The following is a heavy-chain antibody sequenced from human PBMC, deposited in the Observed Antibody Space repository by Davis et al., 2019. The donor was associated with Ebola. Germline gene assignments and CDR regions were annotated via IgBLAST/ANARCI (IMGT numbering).Heavy chain of an antibody. Sequence: ASVKVSCKASGYTFTNFAMNWVRQAPGQGLEWMGWINTNTGNPTYAQGFTGRFVFSFDTSVSTAYLQISSLRADDTAVFYCARGLTGSYSTSGYWGQGTLVTVSS. D-gene: IGHD3-10*01. CDR3: ARGLTGSYSTSGY. J-gene: IGHJ4*02. V-gene: IGHV7-4-1*02. CDR1: GYTFTNFA. CDR2: INTNTGNP.